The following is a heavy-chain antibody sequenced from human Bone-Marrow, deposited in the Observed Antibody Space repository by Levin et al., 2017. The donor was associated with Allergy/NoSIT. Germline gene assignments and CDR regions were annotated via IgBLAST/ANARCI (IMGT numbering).Heavy chain of an antibody. D-gene: IGHD3-10*01. Sequence: SQTLSLPCAVYGASFSGYYWSWIRQPPGKGLEWVGEIYHSGSTNYNPSLESRITISLDTSKTQFSLKLTSVTAADTAVYYCARRGFSAYMDVWGKGTAVTVSS. J-gene: IGHJ6*03. CDR2: IYHSGST. V-gene: IGHV4-34*01. CDR1: GASFSGYY. CDR3: ARRGFSAYMDV.